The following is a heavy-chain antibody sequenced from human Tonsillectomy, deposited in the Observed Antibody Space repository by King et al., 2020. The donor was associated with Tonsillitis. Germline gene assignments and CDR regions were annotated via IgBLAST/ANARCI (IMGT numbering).Heavy chain of an antibody. Sequence: QLQESGPGLVKPSETLSLTCTVSGGSISSSSCFWGWIRQPPGKGLEWIGSIFHSGSTYYNPSLKSRVTISVDTSKKPFSLKLSSVTAADTAVYYCARRMAVAGAPFDYWGQGTLVTVSS. J-gene: IGHJ4*02. CDR2: IFHSGST. D-gene: IGHD6-19*01. V-gene: IGHV4-39*01. CDR3: ARRMAVAGAPFDY. CDR1: GGSISSSSCF.